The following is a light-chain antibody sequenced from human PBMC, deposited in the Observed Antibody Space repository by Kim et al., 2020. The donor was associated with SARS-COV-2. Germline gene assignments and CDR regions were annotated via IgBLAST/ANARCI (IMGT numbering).Light chain of an antibody. CDR3: QVWDRSTNRV. CDR1: NIGSKS. V-gene: IGLV3-21*04. Sequence: SYELTQPPSLSVAPGKTARITCGGDNIGSKSVHWYQQKPGQAPVVVIYYDTGRPSGVPERFSGSNSGDTATLTISRVAAGDEADYYCQVWDRSTNRVFGGGTQLTVL. CDR2: YDT. J-gene: IGLJ3*02.